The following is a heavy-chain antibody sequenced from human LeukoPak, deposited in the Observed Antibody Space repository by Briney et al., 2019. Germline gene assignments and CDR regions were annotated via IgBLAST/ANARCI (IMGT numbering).Heavy chain of an antibody. V-gene: IGHV3-9*01. CDR2: INWKTGNG. CDR3: TRRAARWQFDL. D-gene: IGHD5-24*01. J-gene: IGHJ2*01. CDR1: GFNFDDYA. Sequence: SGGSLRLSCAVSGFNFDDYAIHWVRQAPPRGLEWVSGINWKTGNGIYADSVKGRFTISRDNAKNSLYLQMSSLRAEDTALYYCTRRAARWQFDLWGRGTLLTVSS.